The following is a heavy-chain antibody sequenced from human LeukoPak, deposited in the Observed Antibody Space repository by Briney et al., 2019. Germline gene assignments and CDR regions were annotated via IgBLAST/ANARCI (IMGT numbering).Heavy chain of an antibody. Sequence: SVKVSCKASGGTFSSYAISWVRQAPGHGLEWMGRIIPIFGTANYAQKFQGRVTITADESTSTAYMELSSLRSEDTAVYYCAGVRGYDILTVSSTDAFDIWGQGTMVTVSS. V-gene: IGHV1-69*13. J-gene: IGHJ3*02. CDR1: GGTFSSYA. D-gene: IGHD3-9*01. CDR2: IIPIFGTA. CDR3: AGVRGYDILTVSSTDAFDI.